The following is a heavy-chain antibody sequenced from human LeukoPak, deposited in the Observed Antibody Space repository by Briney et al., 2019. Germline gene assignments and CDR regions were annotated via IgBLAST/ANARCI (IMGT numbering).Heavy chain of an antibody. D-gene: IGHD1-26*01. CDR2: IYYSGST. CDR3: ARAAVGLDY. J-gene: IGHJ4*02. V-gene: IGHV4-30-4*08. Sequence: PSETLSLTCTVSGGSISSYYWSWIRQPPGKGLEWIGYIYYSGSTYYNPSLKSRVTISVDTSKNQFSLKLSSVTAADTAVYYCARAAVGLDYWGQGTLVTVSS. CDR1: GGSISSYY.